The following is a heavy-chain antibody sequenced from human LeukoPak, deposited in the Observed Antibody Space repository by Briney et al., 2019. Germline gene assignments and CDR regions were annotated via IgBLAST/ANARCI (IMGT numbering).Heavy chain of an antibody. J-gene: IGHJ4*02. V-gene: IGHV2-5*02. D-gene: IGHD3-10*01. CDR3: THSPSGSGTYHNFDY. Sequence: SGPTLVKPTQTLTLTCTFSGFSLSTSGVAVGCIRQPPGKALEWLALIYWDDDKRYSPSLKSRLTITKDTSKNQVVLTITNMDPVDTATYYCTHSPSGSGTYHNFDYWGQGTLVTVSS. CDR2: IYWDDDK. CDR1: GFSLSTSGVA.